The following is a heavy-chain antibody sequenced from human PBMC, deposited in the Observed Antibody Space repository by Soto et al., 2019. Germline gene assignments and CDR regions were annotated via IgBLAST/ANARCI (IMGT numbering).Heavy chain of an antibody. CDR2: ISYDGSNK. Sequence: GGSLRLSCAASGFTFSSYGMHWVRQAPGKGLEWVAVISYDGSNKYYADSVKGRFTISRDNSKNTLYLQMNSLRAEDTAVYYCAKDAEASSFAFYIDYSGQGTLVTVSS. V-gene: IGHV3-30*18. J-gene: IGHJ4*02. D-gene: IGHD6-6*01. CDR1: GFTFSSYG. CDR3: AKDAEASSFAFYIDY.